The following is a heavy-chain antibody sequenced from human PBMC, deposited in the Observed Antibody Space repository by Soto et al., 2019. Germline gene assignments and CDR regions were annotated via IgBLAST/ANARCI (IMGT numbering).Heavy chain of an antibody. CDR1: GGSISSYY. D-gene: IGHD6-6*01. V-gene: IGHV4-59*01. CDR3: ARVVSIAARDDAFDI. CDR2: IYYSGST. Sequence: SETLSLTCTVSGGSISSYYWSWIRQPPGKGLEWIGYIYYSGSTNYNPSLKSRVTISVDTSKNQFSLKLSSVTAAETAVYYCARVVSIAARDDAFDIWGQGTMVTVSS. J-gene: IGHJ3*02.